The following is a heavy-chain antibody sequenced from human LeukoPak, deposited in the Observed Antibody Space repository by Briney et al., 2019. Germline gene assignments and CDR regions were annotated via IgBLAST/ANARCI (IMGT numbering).Heavy chain of an antibody. CDR1: GGSISSSSYY. V-gene: IGHV4-39*07. Sequence: SETLSLTCTVSGGSISSSSYYWGWIRQPPGKGLEWIGSIYYSGSTYYNPSLKSRVTISVDTSKNQFSLKLSSVTAADTAVYYCARDRSPSRAFDIWGQGTMVTVSS. CDR3: ARDRSPSRAFDI. J-gene: IGHJ3*02. D-gene: IGHD6-19*01. CDR2: IYYSGST.